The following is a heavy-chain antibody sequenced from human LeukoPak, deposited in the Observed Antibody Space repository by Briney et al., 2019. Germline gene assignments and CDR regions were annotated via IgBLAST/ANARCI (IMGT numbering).Heavy chain of an antibody. V-gene: IGHV3-53*01. Sequence: LTGGSLRLPCAASGFTVSSNYMSWVRQAPGKGLEWVSVIYSGGSTYYADSVKGRFTISRDNSKNTLYLQMNSLRAEDTAVYYCARRAGEYSHPYDYWGQGTLVTVSS. CDR1: GFTVSSNY. CDR2: IYSGGST. J-gene: IGHJ4*02. CDR3: ARRAGEYSHPYDY. D-gene: IGHD4-17*01.